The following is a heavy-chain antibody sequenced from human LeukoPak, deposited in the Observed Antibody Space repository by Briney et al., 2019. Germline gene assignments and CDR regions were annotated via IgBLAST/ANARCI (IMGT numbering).Heavy chain of an antibody. J-gene: IGHJ6*02. CDR1: GGSFSGYY. CDR2: IYYSGST. CDR3: ARVAARYVGMDV. Sequence: SETLSLTCAVYGGSFSGYYWSWIRQPPGKGLEWIGYIYYSGSTNYNPSLKSRVTISVDTSKKQVSLNLSSVTAADTAVYYCARVAARYVGMDVWGQGTTVTVSS. D-gene: IGHD6-6*01. V-gene: IGHV4-59*01.